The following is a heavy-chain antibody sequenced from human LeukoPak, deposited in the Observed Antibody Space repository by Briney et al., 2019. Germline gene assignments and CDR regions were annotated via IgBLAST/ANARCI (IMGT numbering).Heavy chain of an antibody. CDR1: GGSISSSSYY. J-gene: IGHJ4*02. D-gene: IGHD3-16*02. V-gene: IGHV4-39*01. CDR2: IYYSGST. CDR3: ARHPDGITFGGVIVIPSPFDY. Sequence: SETLSLTCTVSGGSISSSSYYWGWIRQPPGKGLEWIGSIYYSGSTYYNPSLKSRVTISVDTSKNQFSLKLSSVTAADTAVYYCARHPDGITFGGVIVIPSPFDYWGQGTLVTVSS.